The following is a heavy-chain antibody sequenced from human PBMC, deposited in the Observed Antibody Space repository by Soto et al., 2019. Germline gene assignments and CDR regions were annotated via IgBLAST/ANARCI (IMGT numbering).Heavy chain of an antibody. CDR3: ARQGYSSSLGTGIAY. V-gene: IGHV1-69*02. J-gene: IGHJ4*02. CDR1: GGTFSSYT. CDR2: IIPILGIA. D-gene: IGHD6-13*01. Sequence: QVQLVQSGAEVKKPGSSVKVSCKASGGTFSSYTISWVRQAPGQGLEWMGRIIPILGIANYAQKFQGRVTITADKSTSTAYMELSSLRSEDTAVYYCARQGYSSSLGTGIAYWGQGTLVTVSS.